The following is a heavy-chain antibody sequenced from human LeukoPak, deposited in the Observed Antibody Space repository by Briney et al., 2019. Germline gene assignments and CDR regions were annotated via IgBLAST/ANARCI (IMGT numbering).Heavy chain of an antibody. J-gene: IGHJ6*03. Sequence: GASVKVSCKASGYTFTSYGISWVRQAPGQGLEWMGWISAYNGNTNYAQKLQGRVTMTTDTSTSTAYMELRSLRPDDTAVYYCARKMYSSSGYYYMDVWGKGTTVTVSS. CDR1: GYTFTSYG. V-gene: IGHV1-18*01. CDR3: ARKMYSSSGYYYMDV. CDR2: ISAYNGNT. D-gene: IGHD6-6*01.